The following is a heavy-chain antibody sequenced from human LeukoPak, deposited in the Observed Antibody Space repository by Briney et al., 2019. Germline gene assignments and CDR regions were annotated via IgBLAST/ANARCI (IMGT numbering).Heavy chain of an antibody. Sequence: ASVKVSCKASGGTFSSYAISWVRQAPGQGLEWMGGIIPIFGTANYAQKFQGRVTITADESTSTAYMELSSLRSEDTAVYYCARGPKAYYFDSSGYVFDYWAREPWSPSPQ. D-gene: IGHD3-22*01. CDR3: ARGPKAYYFDSSGYVFDY. V-gene: IGHV1-69*13. CDR1: GGTFSSYA. J-gene: IGHJ4*02. CDR2: IIPIFGTA.